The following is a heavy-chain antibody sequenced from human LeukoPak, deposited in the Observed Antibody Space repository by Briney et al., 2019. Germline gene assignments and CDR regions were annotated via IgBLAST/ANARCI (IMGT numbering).Heavy chain of an antibody. CDR3: ARDLKSRGVTKYYFDY. J-gene: IGHJ4*02. CDR1: GYSISSGYY. D-gene: IGHD3-10*01. V-gene: IGHV4-38-2*02. CDR2: IYHSGST. Sequence: PSETLSLTCTVSGYSISSGYYWGWLRQPPGKGLEWIGSIYHSGSTYYNPSLKSRVTISVDTSKNQFSLKLSSVTAADTAVYYCARDLKSRGVTKYYFDYWGQGTLVTVSS.